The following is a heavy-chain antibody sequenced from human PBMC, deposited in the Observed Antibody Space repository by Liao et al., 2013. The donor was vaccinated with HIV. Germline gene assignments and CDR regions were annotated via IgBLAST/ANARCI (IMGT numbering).Heavy chain of an antibody. CDR1: GASMRGYY. D-gene: IGHD6-13*01. CDR3: ARERVAASGDWFDP. Sequence: QVHLQESGPGLVKPSDTLSLTCTVSGASMRGYYWAWVRQAAGKGLEWIGRIYSTGSTDYNSSLKSRVTMSVDTSKNQFSLKVNSVTAADTAMYYCARERVAASGDWFDPWGQGTLVTSPQ. CDR2: IYSTGST. J-gene: IGHJ5*02. V-gene: IGHV4-4*07.